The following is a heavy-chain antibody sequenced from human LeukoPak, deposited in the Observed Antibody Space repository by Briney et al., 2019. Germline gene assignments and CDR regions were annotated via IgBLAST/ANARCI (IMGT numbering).Heavy chain of an antibody. D-gene: IGHD4-17*01. J-gene: IGHJ4*02. CDR1: GYSITSGYF. V-gene: IGHV4-38-2*01. Sequence: SETLSLTCGVSGYSITSGYFWGWIRQPPGKGLEWIGSIYHSGTTYYNPSLKSRVTISVDTSKNQFSLKLSSVTAADTAVYYCARPPDSSDYGAASDFWGQGTLVTVSS. CDR3: ARPPDSSDYGAASDF. CDR2: IYHSGTT.